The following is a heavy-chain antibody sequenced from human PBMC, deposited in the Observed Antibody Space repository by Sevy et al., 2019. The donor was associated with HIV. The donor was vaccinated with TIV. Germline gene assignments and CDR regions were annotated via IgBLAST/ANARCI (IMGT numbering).Heavy chain of an antibody. D-gene: IGHD2-15*01. J-gene: IGHJ4*02. V-gene: IGHV1-24*01. CDR1: GYTLIEFS. CDR3: ATGLPGEYVDCSSCYSDYFAY. CDR2: FDPEDGET. Sequence: ASVKVSCKVSGYTLIEFSMHWVRQAPGKGLEWMGGFDPEDGETIYAQRFQGRVTMTEDTSTDTAYMELCSLRSEDTAVYYCATGLPGEYVDCSSCYSDYFAYWGQGTLVTVSS.